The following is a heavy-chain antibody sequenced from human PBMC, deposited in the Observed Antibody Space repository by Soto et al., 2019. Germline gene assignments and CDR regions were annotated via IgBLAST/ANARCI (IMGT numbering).Heavy chain of an antibody. CDR3: ARDSHIVVVKLGYYYMDV. V-gene: IGHV3-7*01. D-gene: IGHD2-21*01. J-gene: IGHJ6*03. CDR2: IKQDGSEK. Sequence: GGSLRLSCAASGFTFSSYWMSWVRQAPGKGLEWVANIKQDGSEKYYVDSVKGRFTISRDNAKNSLYLQMNSLRAEDTAVYYCARDSHIVVVKLGYYYMDVWGKGTTVTVSS. CDR1: GFTFSSYW.